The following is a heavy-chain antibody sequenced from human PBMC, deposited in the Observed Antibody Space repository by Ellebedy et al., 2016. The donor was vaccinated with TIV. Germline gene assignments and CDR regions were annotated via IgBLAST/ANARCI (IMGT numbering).Heavy chain of an antibody. Sequence: GESLKISCAASGFRFSSYAMSWVRQAPGKGLEWVAAIPGSGESAYYADSVKGRFSMSRDNFKNTVFLQMNSLRLDDTALYYCAKALGIGNRNDYAFDVWGQGTMVTVSS. CDR3: AKALGIGNRNDYAFDV. J-gene: IGHJ3*01. CDR2: IPGSGESA. D-gene: IGHD1-20*01. V-gene: IGHV3-23*01. CDR1: GFRFSSYA.